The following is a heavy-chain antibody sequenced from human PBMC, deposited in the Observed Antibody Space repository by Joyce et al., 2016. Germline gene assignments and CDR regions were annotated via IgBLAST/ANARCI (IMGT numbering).Heavy chain of an antibody. Sequence: QVQLVESGGGVVQPGRSLRLSCAASGFTFSRYGMHWVRQAPGKGLELVSRISYDGVNTYYADSVKGRFTISRDNSKNTLNLQMNSLRAEDTAVYYCAKGGGETQDGFWRGPTSFGYYYAMDVWGQGTTVTVSS. V-gene: IGHV3-30*18. CDR1: GFTFSRYG. CDR2: ISYDGVNT. CDR3: AKGGGETQDGFWRGPTSFGYYYAMDV. J-gene: IGHJ6*02. D-gene: IGHD3-3*01.